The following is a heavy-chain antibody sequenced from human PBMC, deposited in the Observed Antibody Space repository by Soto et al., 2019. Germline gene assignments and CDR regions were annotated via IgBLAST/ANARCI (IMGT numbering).Heavy chain of an antibody. CDR1: GFTLSSYG. CDR3: AKEKRSFGVVCPVDY. Sequence: QVQLVESGGGVVQPGRSLRLSCAASGFTLSSYGMHWVRQAPGKGLEWVAVISYDGSIKSYADSVKGRFTISRDNSKITLYLHMNSLRAEDTDVYYCAKEKRSFGVVCPVDYWGQGTLVTVSS. D-gene: IGHD3-3*01. J-gene: IGHJ4*02. CDR2: ISYDGSIK. V-gene: IGHV3-30*18.